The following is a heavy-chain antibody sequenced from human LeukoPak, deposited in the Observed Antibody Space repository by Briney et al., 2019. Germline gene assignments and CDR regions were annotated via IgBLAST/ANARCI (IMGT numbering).Heavy chain of an antibody. D-gene: IGHD6-13*01. J-gene: IGHJ4*02. CDR1: GGSISSYY. CDR3: ARAASAAGIDY. CDR2: IYYSGST. Sequence: PSETLSLTCTVSGGSISSYYWSWIRQPPGKGLEWIGYIYYSGSTNYNPSLKSRVTISVDTSKNQFSLKLSSVTAADTAVYYCARAASAAGIDYWGQGTLVTVSS. V-gene: IGHV4-59*01.